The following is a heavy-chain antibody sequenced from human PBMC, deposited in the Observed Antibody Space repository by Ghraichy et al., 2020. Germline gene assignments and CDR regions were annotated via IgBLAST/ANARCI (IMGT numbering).Heavy chain of an antibody. CDR2: IANNGLA. Sequence: ESLNISCPVSGVSISRYSWSWIRQPPGKGLEWIGQIANNGLATYNPSLESRASISMDTSSGHFSLTLTSVTAADTAVYHCARLLGYCLDGFCVYYAYYIDVWGKGTTVAVSS. V-gene: IGHV4-4*08. D-gene: IGHD3/OR15-3a*01. CDR1: GVSISRYS. J-gene: IGHJ6*03. CDR3: ARLLGYCLDGFCVYYAYYIDV.